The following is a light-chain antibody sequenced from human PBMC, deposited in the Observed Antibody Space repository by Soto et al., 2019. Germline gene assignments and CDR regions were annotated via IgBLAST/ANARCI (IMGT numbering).Light chain of an antibody. CDR3: CSYAGRYTYV. V-gene: IGLV2-11*01. CDR1: GSDVGGYNY. J-gene: IGLJ1*01. Sequence: QSVLTQPRSVSLSPGQSVTISGTGAGSDVGGYNYVSWYQQHPGKAPKLMIYDVSKRPSGVPDRFSGSKSGNTASLTISGLQTEDEADYYCCSYAGRYTYVFGTGTKVTVL. CDR2: DVS.